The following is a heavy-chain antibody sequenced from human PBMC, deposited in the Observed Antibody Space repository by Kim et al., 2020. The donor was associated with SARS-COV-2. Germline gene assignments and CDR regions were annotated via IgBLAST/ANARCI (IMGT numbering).Heavy chain of an antibody. CDR1: GFTFSSYS. CDR3: ARTRVATIPLFDY. CDR2: ISSSSSTI. Sequence: GGSLRLSCAASGFTFSSYSMNWVRQAPGKGLEWVSYISSSSSTIYYADSVKGRFTISRDNAKNSLYLQMNSLRAEDTAVYYCARTRVATIPLFDYWGQGTLVTVSS. J-gene: IGHJ4*02. D-gene: IGHD5-12*01. V-gene: IGHV3-48*04.